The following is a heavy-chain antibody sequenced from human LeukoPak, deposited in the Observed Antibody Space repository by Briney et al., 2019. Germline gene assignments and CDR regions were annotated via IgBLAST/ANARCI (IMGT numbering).Heavy chain of an antibody. CDR1: GGTLSSYA. J-gene: IGHJ4*02. V-gene: IGHV1-69*06. D-gene: IGHD2-2*01. CDR2: IIPIFGTA. Sequence: SVKVSCKASGGTLSSYAISWVRQAPGQGLEWMGGIIPIFGTANYAQKFQGRVTITADKSTSTAYMELSSLRSEDTAVYYCATFVLGDCSSTSCYVPFDYWGQGTLVTVSS. CDR3: ATFVLGDCSSTSCYVPFDY.